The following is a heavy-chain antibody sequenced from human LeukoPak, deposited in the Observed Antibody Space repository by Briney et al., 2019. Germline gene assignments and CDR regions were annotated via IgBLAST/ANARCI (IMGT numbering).Heavy chain of an antibody. Sequence: KPSETLSLTCTVSGGSISSYYWSWIRQPPGKGLEWIGYIYYSGSTNYNPSLKSRVTISVDTSKNQFSLKLSSVTAADTAVYYCAREEYSSSPEGAFDIWGQGTMVTVSS. CDR2: IYYSGST. CDR1: GGSISSYY. J-gene: IGHJ3*02. V-gene: IGHV4-59*12. D-gene: IGHD6-6*01. CDR3: AREEYSSSPEGAFDI.